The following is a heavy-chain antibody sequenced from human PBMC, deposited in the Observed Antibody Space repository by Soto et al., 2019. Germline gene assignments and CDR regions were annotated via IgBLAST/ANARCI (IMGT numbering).Heavy chain of an antibody. CDR2: IIPIFGTA. Sequence: QVQLVQSGAEVKKPGSSVKVSCKASGGTFSSYAISWVRQAPGRGLEWMGGIIPIFGTANYAQKFQGRVTITADESTSTAYMELSSLRSEDTAVYYCARLHGIQLWLPLQYWGQGTLVTVSS. D-gene: IGHD5-18*01. V-gene: IGHV1-69*12. J-gene: IGHJ4*02. CDR1: GGTFSSYA. CDR3: ARLHGIQLWLPLQY.